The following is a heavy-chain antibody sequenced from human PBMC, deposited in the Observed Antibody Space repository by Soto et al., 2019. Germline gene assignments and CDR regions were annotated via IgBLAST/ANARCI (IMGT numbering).Heavy chain of an antibody. CDR1: GFTFSSYA. V-gene: IGHV3-23*01. D-gene: IGHD3-22*01. J-gene: IGHJ4*02. Sequence: GVLRLSCAASGFTFSSYAMSWVRQAPGKGLEWVSAISGSGVSTYYADSVKGRFTISRDNSKNTLYLQMNSLRAEDTAVYYCAKSPGMYYYDSSGYYHYDYWGQGTLVTVSS. CDR3: AKSPGMYYYDSSGYYHYDY. CDR2: ISGSGVST.